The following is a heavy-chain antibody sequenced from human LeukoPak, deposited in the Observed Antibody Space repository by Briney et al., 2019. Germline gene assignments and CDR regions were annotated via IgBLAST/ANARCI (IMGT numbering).Heavy chain of an antibody. CDR1: GFIFRSYA. Sequence: GGSLRLSCAPSGFIFRSYAMHWVRQASGKGLEWVGRIRSKGNAYATVYAASVQGRFTISREDSKNTAYLQMNSLKTEDTAVYYCIRSPLDSNNYVRFDSWGRGSLVTVYS. D-gene: IGHD3-10*02. V-gene: IGHV3-73*01. CDR3: IRSPLDSNNYVRFDS. J-gene: IGHJ4*02. CDR2: IRSKGNAYAT.